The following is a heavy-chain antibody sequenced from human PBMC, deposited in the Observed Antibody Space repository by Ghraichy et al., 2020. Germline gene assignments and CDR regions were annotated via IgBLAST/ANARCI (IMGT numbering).Heavy chain of an antibody. J-gene: IGHJ4*02. CDR3: ATGGGTF. CDR1: GLTLSGYT. Sequence: LSLTCAVSGLTLSGYTTKWVRQAPGKGLEWISFISNGDGTIYYADSVKGRFTISRDNAKNSLYLQMNSLRDEDTAVYYCATGGGTFWGQGTLVTVSS. V-gene: IGHV3-48*02. D-gene: IGHD2-15*01. CDR2: ISNGDGTI.